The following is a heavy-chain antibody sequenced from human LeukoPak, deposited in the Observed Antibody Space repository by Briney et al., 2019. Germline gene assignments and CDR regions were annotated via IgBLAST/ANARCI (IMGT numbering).Heavy chain of an antibody. CDR3: EREGLRNVHIPLGY. CDR2: IKESEKT. Sequence: PSETLSLTCDVYGGYLSGYYWSWIRQPPGKGLEWIGEIKESEKTNYNPSLKSRVTISIDTSKNQFSLKLSSVTAADTAVYYCEREGLRNVHIPLGYWGQGTLVTVSS. V-gene: IGHV4-34*01. CDR1: GGYLSGYY. J-gene: IGHJ4*02. D-gene: IGHD2-21*01.